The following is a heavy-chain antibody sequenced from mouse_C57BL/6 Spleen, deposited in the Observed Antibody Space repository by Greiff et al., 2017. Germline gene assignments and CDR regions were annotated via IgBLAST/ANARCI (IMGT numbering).Heavy chain of an antibody. V-gene: IGHV3-6*01. CDR2: ISYDGSN. CDR1: GYSITSGYY. J-gene: IGHJ2*01. Sequence: VQLKESGPGLVKPSQSLSLTCSVTGYSITSGYYWNWIRQFPRNKLEWMGNISYDGSNNYNPSLKNRISITRDTSKNQLFLKLNSVTTEYTATYYCARDYDGYPDYWGQGTTLTVSS. CDR3: ARDYDGYPDY. D-gene: IGHD2-3*01.